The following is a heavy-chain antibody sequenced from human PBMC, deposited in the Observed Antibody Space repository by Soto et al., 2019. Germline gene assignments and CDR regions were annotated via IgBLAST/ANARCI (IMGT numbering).Heavy chain of an antibody. CDR3: TRDRDFDDSDYFFESAY. CDR2: FIPRSGSA. CDR1: GGTSNNYA. Sequence: QVQLVQSGAEVKKPGSSVTVSCKASGGTSNNYAITRVRQAPGHGLVWMGGFIPRSGSANYSQKIQGRTTIPADESTSTAYMALSSLRSEDTAVYYCTRDRDFDDSDYFFESAYWGQGTLVTVAP. V-gene: IGHV1-69*12. D-gene: IGHD3-22*01. J-gene: IGHJ4*02.